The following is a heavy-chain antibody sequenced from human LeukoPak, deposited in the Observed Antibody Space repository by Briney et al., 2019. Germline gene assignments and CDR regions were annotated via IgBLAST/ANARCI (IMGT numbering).Heavy chain of an antibody. V-gene: IGHV3-21*01. D-gene: IGHD5-12*01. CDR1: GFTFSTYT. J-gene: IGHJ4*02. CDR3: ARDRGADD. Sequence: GGSLRLSCAASGFTFSTYTMNWVRQAPGKGLEWVSSISASTSYINYADSVKGRFTISRDNAENSLYLQMNSLRAEDTAVYYCARDRGADDWRQGTLVTVSS. CDR2: ISASTSYI.